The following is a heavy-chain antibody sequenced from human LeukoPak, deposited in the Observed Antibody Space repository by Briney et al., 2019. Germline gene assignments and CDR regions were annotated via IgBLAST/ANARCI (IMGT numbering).Heavy chain of an antibody. CDR2: IHYSGST. Sequence: SETLSLTCTVSGGSITNYYWTWIRQPPGKGLEWIGYIHYSGSTNYNPSLKSRVTISVDTSKNQFSLKLTSVTAADTATYYCASTVGWLQFGLAIYHWGQGTLVTVSS. J-gene: IGHJ5*02. D-gene: IGHD5-24*01. V-gene: IGHV4-59*01. CDR1: GGSITNYY. CDR3: ASTVGWLQFGLAIYH.